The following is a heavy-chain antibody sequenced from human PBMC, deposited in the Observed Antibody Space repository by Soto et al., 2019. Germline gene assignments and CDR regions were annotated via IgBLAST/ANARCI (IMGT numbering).Heavy chain of an antibody. CDR2: IIPILGIA. CDR1: GGTFSSYT. V-gene: IGHV1-69*08. J-gene: IGHJ6*01. Sequence: QVQLVQSGAEVKKPGSSVKVSCKASGGTFSSYTISWVRQAPGQGLEWMGRIIPILGIANYAQKFQGRVTITADKSTSTAYMELSSLRADDTAVYYCARELAIVPAAMPYYGMDVWGQGTKVTVSS. D-gene: IGHD2-2*01. CDR3: ARELAIVPAAMPYYGMDV.